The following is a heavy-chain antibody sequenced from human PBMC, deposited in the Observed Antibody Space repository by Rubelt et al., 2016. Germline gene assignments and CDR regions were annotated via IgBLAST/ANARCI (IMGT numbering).Heavy chain of an antibody. V-gene: IGHV1-18*01. Sequence: QVQLVQSGAEVKKPGASVKVSCKASGYTFTSYGISWVRQAPGQGLEWMGWISAYNGKPNCAPKLQGRGTMTTDTSTSTAYMELRSLRSDDTAVYYCARDVEMATIGAFDIWGQGTMVTVSS. CDR2: ISAYNGKP. CDR3: ARDVEMATIGAFDI. D-gene: IGHD5-24*01. CDR1: GYTFTSYG. J-gene: IGHJ3*02.